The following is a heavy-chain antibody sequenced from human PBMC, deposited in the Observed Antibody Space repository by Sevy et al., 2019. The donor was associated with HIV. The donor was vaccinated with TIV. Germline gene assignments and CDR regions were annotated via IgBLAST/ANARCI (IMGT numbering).Heavy chain of an antibody. CDR2: ISRSGGST. J-gene: IGHJ4*02. CDR1: GFTFSNYA. D-gene: IGHD2-2*01. CDR3: AKVDVVVPVAVYGLDF. V-gene: IGHV3-23*01. Sequence: GGSLRLSCAASGFTFSNYAMSWVRQAPGKGLEWVSSISRSGGSTYYADSVKGRFTISRDNSKNTLYLQMNSLRAEDTAVYYCAKVDVVVPVAVYGLDFWGQGDLVTVSS.